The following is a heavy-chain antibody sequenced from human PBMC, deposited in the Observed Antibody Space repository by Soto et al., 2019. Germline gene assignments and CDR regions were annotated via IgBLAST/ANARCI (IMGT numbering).Heavy chain of an antibody. V-gene: IGHV3-48*01. CDR2: ISRSSSTI. D-gene: IGHD3-10*01. Sequence: PGGSLRLSCVASGFTFSSYSMNWVRQAPGKGLEWVSYISRSSSTIYYADSVKGRFTISRDNAKNSLYLQMNSLRAEDTAVYYCARAGSYRFDYWGQGTLVTVSS. CDR1: GFTFSSYS. J-gene: IGHJ4*02. CDR3: ARAGSYRFDY.